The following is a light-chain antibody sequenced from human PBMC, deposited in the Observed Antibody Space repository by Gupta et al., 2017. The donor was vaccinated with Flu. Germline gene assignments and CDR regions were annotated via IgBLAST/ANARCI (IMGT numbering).Light chain of an antibody. Sequence: SALTQPPSASGSPGQSVTISCTGTSSDVGVYNYVSCDQQHPGKSHNLMVYEVSRRTAGVPGRFSGSKSGNTSSLTVSGRQAEDEADYYFSSDGGSNNLVFGGGTKLTVL. J-gene: IGLJ2*01. CDR3: SSDGGSNNLV. CDR2: EVS. V-gene: IGLV2-8*01. CDR1: SSDVGVYNY.